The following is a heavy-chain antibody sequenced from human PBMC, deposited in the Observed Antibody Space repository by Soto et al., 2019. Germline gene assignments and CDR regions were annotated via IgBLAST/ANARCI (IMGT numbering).Heavy chain of an antibody. CDR2: VSSTGST. Sequence: PSETLSLTCTVSGASITQYYWNWIRQSPGKGLEWIVSVSSTGSTVFNPSLTSRVTVSLDTSKNQFSLHLNSVTLEDTAVYYCARSWFGHQVHWFDSWGQGTLVTVSS. D-gene: IGHD3-16*01. V-gene: IGHV4-4*08. CDR3: ARSWFGHQVHWFDS. J-gene: IGHJ5*01. CDR1: GASITQYY.